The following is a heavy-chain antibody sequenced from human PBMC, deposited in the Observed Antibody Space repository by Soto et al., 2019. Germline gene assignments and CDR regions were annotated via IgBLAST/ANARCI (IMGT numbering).Heavy chain of an antibody. J-gene: IGHJ4*02. CDR1: GFTFSTFD. Sequence: EVQLLESGGGLIQPGGSLILSCAASGFTFSTFDMTWVRQPPGKGLEWVSLIRGSSGSTYYADSVKGRFTISKDNSKNXXXXXXXXXXXXXXXXXXXXXXXXXXXWGQGNMVTVSS. CDR2: IRGSSGST. CDR3: XXXXXXXX. V-gene: IGHV3-23*01.